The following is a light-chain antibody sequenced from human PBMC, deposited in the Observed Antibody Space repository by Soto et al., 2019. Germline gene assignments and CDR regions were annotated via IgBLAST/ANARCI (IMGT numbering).Light chain of an antibody. V-gene: IGLV4-69*01. CDR3: QTWGTGMV. J-gene: IGLJ2*01. CDR1: SGHSSYA. Sequence: QSVLTQLPSASASLGASVKLTCTLSSGHSSYAIAWHQQQPEKGPRYLMKLNSDGSHSKGDGIPDRFSGSSSGAERYLTISSLQSQDEADYYCQTWGTGMVFGGGTKLTVL. CDR2: LNSDGSH.